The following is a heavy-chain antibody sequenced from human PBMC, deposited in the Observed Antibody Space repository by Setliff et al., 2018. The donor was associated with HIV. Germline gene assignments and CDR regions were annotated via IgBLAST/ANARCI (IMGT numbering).Heavy chain of an antibody. V-gene: IGHV3-74*03. Sequence: HPGGSLRLSCAGSGFSFSSNWIHWVRQTAGKGLLWVSRISPDGSSTMYADSVKGRFTISRDNAKNTVYLQMNSLRAEDTGVYYCAKDGVVTADYYYYGMDVWGQGTTVTVSS. D-gene: IGHD2-21*02. CDR3: AKDGVVTADYYYYGMDV. CDR1: GFSFSSNW. J-gene: IGHJ6*02. CDR2: ISPDGSST.